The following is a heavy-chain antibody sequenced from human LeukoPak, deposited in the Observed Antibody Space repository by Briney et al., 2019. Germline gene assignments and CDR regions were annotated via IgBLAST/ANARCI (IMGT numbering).Heavy chain of an antibody. D-gene: IGHD6-6*01. J-gene: IGHJ5*02. CDR2: IYYSGGT. CDR3: ARAHSSSSSA. V-gene: IGHV4-59*01. Sequence: SETLSLTCTVSGGSINNDYWSWLRQPPGKGLEWIGYIYYSGGTSYNPSLKGRVTISVDTSKNQFSLNLYAVTAADTAVYYCARAHSSSSSAWGQGTLVAVSS. CDR1: GGSINNDY.